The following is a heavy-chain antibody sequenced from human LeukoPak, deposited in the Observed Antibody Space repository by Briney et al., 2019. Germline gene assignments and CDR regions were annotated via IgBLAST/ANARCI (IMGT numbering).Heavy chain of an antibody. J-gene: IGHJ4*02. CDR3: ARDASGGSSGWYLDY. V-gene: IGHV3-30-3*01. Sequence: SGGSLRLSCAASGFTFSSYAMHWVRQAPGKGLEWVAVISYDGSNKYYADSVKGRFTISRGNSKNTLYLQMNSLRAEDTAVYYCARDASGGSSGWYLDYWGQGTLVTVSS. D-gene: IGHD6-19*01. CDR2: ISYDGSNK. CDR1: GFTFSSYA.